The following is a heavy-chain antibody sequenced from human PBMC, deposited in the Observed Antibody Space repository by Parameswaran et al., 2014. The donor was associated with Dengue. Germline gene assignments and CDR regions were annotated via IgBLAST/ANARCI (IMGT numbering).Heavy chain of an antibody. D-gene: IGHD2/OR15-2a*01. CDR2: IYYSGST. CDR3: AFHRLTSRGGANYGMDV. J-gene: IGHJ6*02. V-gene: IGHV4-39*01. Sequence: WIRQPPGKGLEWIGSIYYSGSTYYNPSLKSRVTISVDTSKNQFSLKLSSVTAADTAVYYCAFHRLTSRGGANYGMDVWGQGTTVTVSS.